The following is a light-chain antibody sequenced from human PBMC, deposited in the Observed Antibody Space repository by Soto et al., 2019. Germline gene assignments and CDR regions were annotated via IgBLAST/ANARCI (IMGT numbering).Light chain of an antibody. CDR1: QSVTSN. CDR3: QQYSQWPLT. CDR2: GVS. Sequence: EIVMTQSPATLSVSPGERATLSCRASQSVTSNLAWYQQKPGQAPRLLMYGVSTRATGIPARFGGSASATEFTLTISSLQSEDFAVYYCQQYSQWPLTFGGGTKVDSK. V-gene: IGKV3-15*01. J-gene: IGKJ4*01.